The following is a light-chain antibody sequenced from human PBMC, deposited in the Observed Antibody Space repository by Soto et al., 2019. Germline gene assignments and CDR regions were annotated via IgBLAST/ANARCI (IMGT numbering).Light chain of an antibody. CDR2: SDN. J-gene: IGLJ2*01. V-gene: IGLV1-44*01. CDR1: SSNIGTNT. Sequence: QDVVTQPPSASGTPGQRVTIFCSGSSSNIGTNTVIWYQQLPGAAPKLLIYSDNQRPSGVPDRFSGSKSGTSASLAISGLQSEDEADYYCAAWDVSLVVFGGGTKVTVL. CDR3: AAWDVSLVV.